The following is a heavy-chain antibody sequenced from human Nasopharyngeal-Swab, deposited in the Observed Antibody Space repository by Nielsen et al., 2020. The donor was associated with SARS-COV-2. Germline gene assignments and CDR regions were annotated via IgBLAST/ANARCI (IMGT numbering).Heavy chain of an antibody. CDR1: GGSFSGYY. J-gene: IGHJ5*02. CDR3: ARPSRHFWSGQDPWFDP. Sequence: LRLSCAVYGGSFSGYYWSWIRQPPGKGLEWIGEINHSGSTYYNPSLKSRVTISVDTSKNQFSLKLSSVTAADTAVYYCARPSRHFWSGQDPWFDPWGQGTLVTVSS. CDR2: INHSGST. D-gene: IGHD3-3*02. V-gene: IGHV4-34*01.